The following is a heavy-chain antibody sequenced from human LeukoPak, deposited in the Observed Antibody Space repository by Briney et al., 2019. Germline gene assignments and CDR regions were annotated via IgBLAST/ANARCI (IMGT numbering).Heavy chain of an antibody. V-gene: IGHV5-51*01. J-gene: IGHJ4*02. CDR2: IYPGDSDT. D-gene: IGHD6-19*01. CDR3: ARIMWDSSGWYRNDY. CDR1: GYSFTSYW. Sequence: GESLKISCKGSGYSFTSYWIGWVRQMPGKGLEWMGIIYPGDSDTRYSPSFQGQVTISADKSISTAYLQWSSLKASDTAMYYCARIMWDSSGWYRNDYWGQGTLVTVSS.